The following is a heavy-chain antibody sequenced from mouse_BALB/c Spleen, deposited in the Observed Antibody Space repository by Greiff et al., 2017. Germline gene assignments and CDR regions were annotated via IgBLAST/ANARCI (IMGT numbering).Heavy chain of an antibody. CDR3: ARSGDYGNYAWFAY. CDR1: GFTFSSFG. CDR2: ISSGSSTI. J-gene: IGHJ3*01. D-gene: IGHD2-1*01. Sequence: EVKVVESGGGLVQPGGSRKLSCAASGFTFSSFGMHWVRQAPEKGLEWVAYISSGSSTIYYADTVKGRFTISRDNPKNTLFLQMTSLRSEDTAMYYCARSGDYGNYAWFAYWGQGTLVTVSA. V-gene: IGHV5-17*02.